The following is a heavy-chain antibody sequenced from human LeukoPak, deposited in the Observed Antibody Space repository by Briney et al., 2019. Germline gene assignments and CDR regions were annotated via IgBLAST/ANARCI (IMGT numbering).Heavy chain of an antibody. D-gene: IGHD3-22*01. CDR1: GFTFSTFP. Sequence: GGSLRLSCATSGFTFSTFPMTWVRQAPGKGLEWVSAISGSGGSTYYADSVKGRFTISRDNSKNTLYLQMNSLRAEDTAVYYCAKEVVTMIVVVTDYFDYWGQGTLVTVSS. J-gene: IGHJ4*02. CDR3: AKEVVTMIVVVTDYFDY. V-gene: IGHV3-23*01. CDR2: ISGSGGST.